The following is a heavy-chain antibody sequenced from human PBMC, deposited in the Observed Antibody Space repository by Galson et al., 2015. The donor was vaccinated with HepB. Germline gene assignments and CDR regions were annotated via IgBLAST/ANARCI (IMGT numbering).Heavy chain of an antibody. D-gene: IGHD3-10*01. Sequence: SLRLSCAASGFTFSSYAMSWVRQAPGKGLEWVSAISGSGGSTYYADSVKGRFTTSRDNSKNTLYLQMNSLRAEDTAVYYCAKDYYGSGSYSGGYYFDYWGQGTLVTVSS. CDR1: GFTFSSYA. V-gene: IGHV3-23*01. J-gene: IGHJ4*02. CDR3: AKDYYGSGSYSGGYYFDY. CDR2: ISGSGGST.